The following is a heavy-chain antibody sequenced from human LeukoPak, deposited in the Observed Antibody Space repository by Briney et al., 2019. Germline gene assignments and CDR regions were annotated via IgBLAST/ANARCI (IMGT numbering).Heavy chain of an antibody. CDR3: AELGITMIGGV. J-gene: IGHJ6*03. CDR1: GFSFDDYA. V-gene: IGHV3-48*03. D-gene: IGHD3-10*02. Sequence: GGSLRLSCAASGFSFDDYAMHWVRQPPGKGLEWVSYISSSGSTIYYADSVKGRSTISRDNAKNSLYLQMNSLRAEDTAVYYCAELGITMIGGVWGKGTTVSISS. CDR2: ISSSGSTI.